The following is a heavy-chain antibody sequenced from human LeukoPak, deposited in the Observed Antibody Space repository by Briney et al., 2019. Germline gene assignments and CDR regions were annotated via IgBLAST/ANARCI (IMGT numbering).Heavy chain of an antibody. CDR2: TYYRSKWYN. D-gene: IGHD7-27*01. V-gene: IGHV6-1*01. J-gene: IGHJ4*02. CDR3: ARDRTGDLDFDY. Sequence: SQTLSLTCAISGDSVSRNSGAWNWIRQSPSRGLEWLGRTYYRSKWYNNYAVSVKSRITINPDTSKSQFSLQLNSVTPEDTAVYYCARDRTGDLDFDYWGQGTLVTVSS. CDR1: GDSVSRNSGA.